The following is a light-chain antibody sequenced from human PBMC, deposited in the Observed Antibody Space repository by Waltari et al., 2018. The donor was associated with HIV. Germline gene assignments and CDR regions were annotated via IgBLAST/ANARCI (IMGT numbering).Light chain of an antibody. V-gene: IGKV4-1*01. Sequence: DIVMTQSPDSLALSLGEGATINCKSSHTIFYSAKNMNYLAWYQHRPGQTPKLLIYWASTRDSGVPDRFSGSGSWTDFTLTISNLQSEDVAIYFCQQYYSKPPTFGQGTKVEVK. CDR3: QQYYSKPPT. CDR2: WAS. CDR1: HTIFYSAKNMNY. J-gene: IGKJ1*01.